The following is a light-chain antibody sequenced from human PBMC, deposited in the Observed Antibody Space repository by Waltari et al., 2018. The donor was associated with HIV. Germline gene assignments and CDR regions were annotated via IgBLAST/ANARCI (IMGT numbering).Light chain of an antibody. CDR3: QQYHHWPPLT. CDR2: HSS. V-gene: IGKV3D-15*01. CDR1: QNVDDK. J-gene: IGKJ4*01. Sequence: DILLTQSPATISVSPGGRVTVTCRASQNVDDKLAWYQQKPGQSPRLLFYHSSVSAAGVPTRFGGAGSATNFTLTITGLQSEDFTLYFCQQYHHWPPLTFGGGSRVELK.